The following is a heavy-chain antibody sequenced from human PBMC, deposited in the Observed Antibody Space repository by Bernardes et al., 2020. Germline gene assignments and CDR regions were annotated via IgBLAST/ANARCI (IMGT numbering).Heavy chain of an antibody. CDR2: ISGHNANT. CDR1: GYTFSSYG. V-gene: IGHV1-18*01. D-gene: IGHD2-8*01. Sequence: ASVKVSCKTSGYTFSSYGISWVRQAPGQGLEWLGWISGHNANTNYAQKFQDRVTMTTDTSTNTAYMEVRSLRTDDTAVYYCARDGVGRGQFDSWGQGTLVTVS. CDR3: ARDGVGRGQFDS. J-gene: IGHJ4*02.